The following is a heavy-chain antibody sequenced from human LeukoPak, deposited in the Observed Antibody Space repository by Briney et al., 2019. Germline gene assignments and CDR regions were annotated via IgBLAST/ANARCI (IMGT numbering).Heavy chain of an antibody. Sequence: PGGSLRLSCAASGFTFSSYSMNWVRQAPGKGLEWVSSISSSSSYIYYADSVKGRFTISRDNAKNSLYLQMNSLRAEDTAVYYCARFTDVPLLWFGESIEPNFDYWGQGTLVTVSS. D-gene: IGHD3-10*01. CDR3: ARFTDVPLLWFGESIEPNFDY. J-gene: IGHJ4*02. V-gene: IGHV3-21*01. CDR1: GFTFSSYS. CDR2: ISSSSSYI.